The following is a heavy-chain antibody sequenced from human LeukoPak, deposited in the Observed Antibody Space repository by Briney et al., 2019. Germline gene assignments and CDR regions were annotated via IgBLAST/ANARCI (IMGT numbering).Heavy chain of an antibody. D-gene: IGHD1-26*01. CDR3: AKGYSGSYRNWFDP. J-gene: IGHJ5*02. CDR1: GFTFDDYA. CDR2: ISWNSGSI. V-gene: IGHV3-9*01. Sequence: GRSLRLSCAASGFTFDDYAMHWVRQAPGEGLEWVSGISWNSGSIGYADSVKGRFTISRDNAKNSLYLQMNSLRAEDTALYYCAKGYSGSYRNWFDPWGQGTLVTVSS.